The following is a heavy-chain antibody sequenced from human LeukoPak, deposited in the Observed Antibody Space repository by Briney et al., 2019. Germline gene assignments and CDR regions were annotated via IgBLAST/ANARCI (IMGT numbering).Heavy chain of an antibody. Sequence: ASVKVSCKASGGTFSSYAISWERQAPGQGLEWMGRIIPILGIANYAQKFQGRVTITADKSTSTDFMELSSLRSEDTAVYYCARHDLGGSSPFDYWGQGTLVTVSS. CDR1: GGTFSSYA. CDR2: IIPILGIA. J-gene: IGHJ4*02. CDR3: ARHDLGGSSPFDY. D-gene: IGHD2-15*01. V-gene: IGHV1-69*04.